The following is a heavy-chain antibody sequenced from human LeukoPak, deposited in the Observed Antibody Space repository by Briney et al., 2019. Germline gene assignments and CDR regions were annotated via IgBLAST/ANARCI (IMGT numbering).Heavy chain of an antibody. Sequence: GGSLRLSCAASGFTFNSYGIHWVRQAPGKGLEWVAVIWYDGSSKYYTDSVKGRFTISRDNSKNTLYLQMNSPRAEDTAVYYCARANYYGSGSCDYWGQGTLVTVSS. J-gene: IGHJ4*02. V-gene: IGHV3-33*01. D-gene: IGHD3-10*01. CDR1: GFTFNSYG. CDR2: IWYDGSSK. CDR3: ARANYYGSGSCDY.